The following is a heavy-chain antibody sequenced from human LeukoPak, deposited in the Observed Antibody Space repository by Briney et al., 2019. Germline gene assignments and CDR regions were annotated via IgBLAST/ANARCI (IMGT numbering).Heavy chain of an antibody. Sequence: GGSLRFSGAASGVTFGCYARDWVRQAPGKGLEWVSFISCDGSKKSHAESVKGRFTISRDNYNNMMCLQMDGLRAEDTAVDYCAREAYYDSSGFINRRYFLDYWGQGALVTVSS. CDR1: GVTFGCYA. CDR3: AREAYYDSSGFINRRYFLDY. J-gene: IGHJ4*02. CDR2: ISCDGSKK. D-gene: IGHD3-22*01. V-gene: IGHV3-30*04.